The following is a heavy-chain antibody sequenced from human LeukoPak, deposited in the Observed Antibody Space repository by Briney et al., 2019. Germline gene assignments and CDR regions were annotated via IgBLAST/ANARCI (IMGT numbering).Heavy chain of an antibody. V-gene: IGHV1-69*05. D-gene: IGHD1-14*01. CDR2: VIPIFGTA. J-gene: IGHJ4*02. CDR1: GGTFSSYA. CDR3: ARAFSIRLPGGQPFDY. Sequence: ASVKLSCTASGGTFSSYAISWVRQAPGQGLEWVGGVIPIFGTANYSQKFQGRVTITTDESTSTAYMELSSLRSEDTAVYYCARAFSIRLPGGQPFDYWGQGTLVTVSS.